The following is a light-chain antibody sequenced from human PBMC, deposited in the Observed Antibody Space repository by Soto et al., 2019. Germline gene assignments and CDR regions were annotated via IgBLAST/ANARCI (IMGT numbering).Light chain of an antibody. CDR1: QSVSSY. Sequence: EIVLTQSPATLSLSPGEIATLSCRASQSVSSYLAWYQQKPGQAPRLLIYDASNRATGIPARFSGSGSGTDFTLTISRLEPEDFAVYYCKQYGSSVKFGQGTKVDIK. J-gene: IGKJ1*01. CDR3: KQYGSSVK. V-gene: IGKV3-11*01. CDR2: DAS.